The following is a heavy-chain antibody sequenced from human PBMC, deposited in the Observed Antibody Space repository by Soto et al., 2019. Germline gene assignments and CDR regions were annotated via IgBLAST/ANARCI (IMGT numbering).Heavy chain of an antibody. CDR1: GFTFSDHQ. Sequence: EVQLVESGGGLIQPGGSLRLSCAASGFTFSDHQMNWVRQAPGRGLEWVSVIYSSGTTYYGDSVKGRFTISRDNSKNTLDLQMNSLRTEDTALYYCARAGSPFHSDSTGYWGFDYWGQGTLVTVSS. J-gene: IGHJ4*02. CDR3: ARAGSPFHSDSTGYWGFDY. CDR2: IYSSGTT. D-gene: IGHD3-9*01. V-gene: IGHV3-53*01.